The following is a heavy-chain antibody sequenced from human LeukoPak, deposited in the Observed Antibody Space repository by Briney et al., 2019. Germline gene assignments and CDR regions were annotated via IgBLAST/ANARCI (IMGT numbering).Heavy chain of an antibody. V-gene: IGHV3-43*02. D-gene: IGHD2/OR15-2a*01. J-gene: IGHJ4*02. Sequence: QPGGSLRLSCAASGFTFDDYAMHWVRQAPGKGLEWVSLISGDGGSTYYADSVKGRFTISRDNSKNSLYLQMNSLRTEDTAFYYCARATLQEAVSCEYWGQGTLVTVSS. CDR2: ISGDGGST. CDR1: GFTFDDYA. CDR3: ARATLQEAVSCEY.